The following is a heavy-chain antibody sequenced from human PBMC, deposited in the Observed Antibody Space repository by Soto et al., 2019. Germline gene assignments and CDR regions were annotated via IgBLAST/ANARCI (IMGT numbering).Heavy chain of an antibody. D-gene: IGHD6-13*01. Sequence: QVQLVESGGGVVQPGRSLRLSCAASGFTFSSYGMHWSRQPPGRGLEWGAVISYDGSNKYYADSAKGRFTISRDNSKNTLYLQMNSLRAEDTAVYYCAKDVRLGSSWGYYYYGMDVWGQGTTVTVSS. CDR2: ISYDGSNK. V-gene: IGHV3-30*18. CDR3: AKDVRLGSSWGYYYYGMDV. J-gene: IGHJ6*02. CDR1: GFTFSSYG.